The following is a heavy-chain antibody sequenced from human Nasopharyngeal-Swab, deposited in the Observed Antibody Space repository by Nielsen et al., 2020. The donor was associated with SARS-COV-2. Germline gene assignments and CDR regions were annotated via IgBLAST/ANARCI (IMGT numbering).Heavy chain of an antibody. CDR1: GFTFSSYG. Sequence: GESLKTPCAASGFTFSSYGMHWVRQAPGKGLEWVAVISYDGSNKYYADSVKGRFTISRDNSKNTLYLQMNSLRAEDTAVYYCAKEPSSGSYPSWGQGTLVTVSS. D-gene: IGHD1-26*01. CDR2: ISYDGSNK. J-gene: IGHJ4*02. V-gene: IGHV3-30*18. CDR3: AKEPSSGSYPS.